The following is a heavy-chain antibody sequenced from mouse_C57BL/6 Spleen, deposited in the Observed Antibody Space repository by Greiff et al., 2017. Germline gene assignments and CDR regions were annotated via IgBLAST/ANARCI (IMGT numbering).Heavy chain of an antibody. Sequence: VKLVESGAELARPGASVKLSCKASGYTFTSSGISWVKQRTGQGLEWIGEIYPRSGNTYYNEKFKGKATLTADQSSSTAYMELRSLTSEDSAVYFCARNYDYDGVYAMDYWGQGTSVTVSS. D-gene: IGHD2-4*01. V-gene: IGHV1-81*01. CDR2: IYPRSGNT. CDR3: ARNYDYDGVYAMDY. J-gene: IGHJ4*01. CDR1: GYTFTSSG.